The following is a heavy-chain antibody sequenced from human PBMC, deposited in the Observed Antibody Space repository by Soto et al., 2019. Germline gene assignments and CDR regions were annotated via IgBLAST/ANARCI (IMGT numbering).Heavy chain of an antibody. CDR3: ARDAAVPGEADRFDY. D-gene: IGHD6-19*01. Sequence: QVQLQESGPRLVRPWGTLSVTCSVSGDSIKSNVWWSWVCQSPGKALEWIGEVFHKGITNYNPSLWGRVTMSVDKANNQFSLMLTSVTAADTGIYYCARDAAVPGEADRFDYWGQGILVTVSS. J-gene: IGHJ4*02. CDR1: GDSIKSNVW. V-gene: IGHV4-4*02. CDR2: VFHKGIT.